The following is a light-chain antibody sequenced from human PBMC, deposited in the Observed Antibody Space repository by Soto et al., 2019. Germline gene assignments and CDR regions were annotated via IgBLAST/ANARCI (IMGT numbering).Light chain of an antibody. CDR1: SSDVGAYNY. V-gene: IGLV2-14*01. CDR3: SSSTTSSTLV. Sequence: QSVLTQSASVSGSPGQSITMSCTGSSSDVGAYNYVSWYQHHPGKAPKLMIYAVSNRPSGVSNRFSGSKSGNTASLTISGLQAEDEAHYYCSSSTTSSTLVFGGGTKLTVL. CDR2: AVS. J-gene: IGLJ3*02.